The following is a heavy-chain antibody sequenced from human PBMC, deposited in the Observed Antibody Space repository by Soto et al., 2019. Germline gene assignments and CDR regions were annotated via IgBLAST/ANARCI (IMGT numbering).Heavy chain of an antibody. D-gene: IGHD2-21*02. V-gene: IGHV2-5*02. CDR1: GFSLSTGAVG. Sequence: QITLKESGPTLVKPTQTLTLTCTFSGFSLSTGAVGVGWIRQPPGKALEWLALIYWDDDKRYSPSLKSRLTVTKATSKNQVVLTMSNMVPVDTATYYCAHSRCGGDCLRSYSSHYYYGMDVWGQGTTVTVSS. CDR3: AHSRCGGDCLRSYSSHYYYGMDV. J-gene: IGHJ6*02. CDR2: IYWDDDK.